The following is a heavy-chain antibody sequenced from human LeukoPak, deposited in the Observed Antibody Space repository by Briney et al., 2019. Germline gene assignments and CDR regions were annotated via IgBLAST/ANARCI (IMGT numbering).Heavy chain of an antibody. CDR1: GGTFSSYA. CDR3: ASGPDCSGGSCYSQSYYYMDV. CDR2: IVPIFGTA. V-gene: IGHV1-69*05. D-gene: IGHD2-15*01. Sequence: GSSVKVSCKASGGTFSSYAISWVRQAPGQGLEWMGRIVPIFGTANYAQKFQGRVTITTDESTSTAYMELSSLRSEDTAVYYCASGPDCSGGSCYSQSYYYMDVWGKGTTVTVSS. J-gene: IGHJ6*03.